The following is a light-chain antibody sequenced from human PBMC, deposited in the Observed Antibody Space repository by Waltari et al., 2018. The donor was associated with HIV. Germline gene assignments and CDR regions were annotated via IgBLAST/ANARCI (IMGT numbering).Light chain of an antibody. Sequence: EIVLTQSPATLSLSPGERATLSCRASQSVSSSLDWYQQQSGQPPRLLIYDASDRATGIPARFSGSGSGTDFTLTISSLQPEDFATYYCQQSYSTPWTFGQGTKVEIK. CDR2: DAS. CDR1: QSVSSS. J-gene: IGKJ1*01. V-gene: IGKV3-11*01. CDR3: QQSYSTPWT.